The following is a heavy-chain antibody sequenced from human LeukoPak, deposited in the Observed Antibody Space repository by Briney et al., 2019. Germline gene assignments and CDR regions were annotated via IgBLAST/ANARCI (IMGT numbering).Heavy chain of an antibody. V-gene: IGHV1-46*01. CDR1: GYIFTTYY. Sequence: ASVKVSCKASGYIFTTYYMNWVRQATGQGLEWMGIISPSSGSTSYAQKFQGRVTMTRDMSTSTVYMEMSSLRSEDTAVYYCARCDHFEVAAKRDWYFDLWGRGTLVTVSS. D-gene: IGHD2-15*01. CDR3: ARCDHFEVAAKRDWYFDL. CDR2: ISPSSGST. J-gene: IGHJ2*01.